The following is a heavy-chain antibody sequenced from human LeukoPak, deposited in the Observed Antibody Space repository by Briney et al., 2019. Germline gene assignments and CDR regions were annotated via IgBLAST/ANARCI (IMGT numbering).Heavy chain of an antibody. D-gene: IGHD6-6*01. V-gene: IGHV4-34*01. CDR1: GGSFSGYY. Sequence: PSETLSLTCAVYGGSFSGYYWSWIRQPPGKGLEWIGEINHSGSTNYNPSLKSRVTISVDTSKNQFSLKLSSVTAADTAVYYCASIIAARRNYYYYYYMDVWGKGTTVTASS. CDR2: INHSGST. CDR3: ASIIAARRNYYYYYYMDV. J-gene: IGHJ6*03.